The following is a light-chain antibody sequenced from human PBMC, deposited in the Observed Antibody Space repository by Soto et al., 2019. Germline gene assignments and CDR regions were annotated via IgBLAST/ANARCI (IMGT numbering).Light chain of an antibody. Sequence: DIVVTQSPDSLAVSLGERATINCKSSQNNKNYLAWYQQKAGQPPKLLIDWASTRASGVPDRFSGSGSGTDFTLTISSLQAEDVAVYYCQQYHNWPITFGQGTRLEI. CDR1: QNNKNY. CDR3: QQYHNWPIT. J-gene: IGKJ5*01. V-gene: IGKV4-1*01. CDR2: WAS.